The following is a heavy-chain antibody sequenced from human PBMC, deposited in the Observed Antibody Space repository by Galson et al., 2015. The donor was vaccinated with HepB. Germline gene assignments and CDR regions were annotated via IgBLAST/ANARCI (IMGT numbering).Heavy chain of an antibody. CDR2: ISGGATYT. V-gene: IGHV3-11*06. CDR3: ARVAHSDSGDHAPFDC. Sequence: SLRLSCAASRFTFSDYYMTWVRQAPGKGLEWLSYISGGATYTNYADSVKGRFTISRDNAKHSLYLHMKSLRDEDTAVYYCARVAHSDSGDHAPFDCWGQGTLVTVSS. D-gene: IGHD4-17*01. J-gene: IGHJ4*02. CDR1: RFTFSDYY.